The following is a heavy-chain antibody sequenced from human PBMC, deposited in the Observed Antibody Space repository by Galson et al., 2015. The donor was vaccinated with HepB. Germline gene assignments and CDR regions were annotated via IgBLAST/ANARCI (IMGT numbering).Heavy chain of an antibody. V-gene: IGHV3-23*01. Sequence: SLRLSCAASGFTFSYYAMSWVRQAPGKGLEWISAITPSGDNTYSADSMKGRFTISRDSSRNTLFLQMNSLRAGDTAIYFCAKVFPEKTDGWYRQALYYFDSWGQGTRVTVSS. CDR1: GFTFSYYA. CDR3: AKVFPEKTDGWYRQALYYFDS. J-gene: IGHJ4*02. CDR2: ITPSGDNT. D-gene: IGHD6-19*01.